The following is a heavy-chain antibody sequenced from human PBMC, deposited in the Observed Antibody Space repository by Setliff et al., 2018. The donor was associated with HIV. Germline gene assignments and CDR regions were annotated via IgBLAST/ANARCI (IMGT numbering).Heavy chain of an antibody. J-gene: IGHJ4*02. V-gene: IGHV4-61*05. D-gene: IGHD3-3*01. CDR1: GGSIKSSSYY. CDR2: VYYTGST. CDR3: ARGRGVYNFWSGYFDY. Sequence: SETLSLTCTVSGGSIKSSSYYWTWIRQAPGKGLEWIGHVYYTGSTNYNPSVKSRVTISVDTSKNQFSLKLSSVTAADTAVYYCARGRGVYNFWSGYFDYWGQGTLVTVSS.